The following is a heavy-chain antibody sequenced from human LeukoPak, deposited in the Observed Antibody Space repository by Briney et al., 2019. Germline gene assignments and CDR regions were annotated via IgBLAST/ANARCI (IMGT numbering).Heavy chain of an antibody. CDR2: ISYDGSNK. Sequence: GGSLRLSCGAWGFTLRRYAMQGVGQAPGKGGEGGAVISYDGSNKYYADSVKGGFTISRHNSKNTLYLQMNGLRAEDTALYYCAKDRPQYCTSVSCYVFDYWGQGTLVTVSS. V-gene: IGHV3-30-3*01. J-gene: IGHJ4*02. D-gene: IGHD2-2*01. CDR3: AKDRPQYCTSVSCYVFDY. CDR1: GFTLRRYA.